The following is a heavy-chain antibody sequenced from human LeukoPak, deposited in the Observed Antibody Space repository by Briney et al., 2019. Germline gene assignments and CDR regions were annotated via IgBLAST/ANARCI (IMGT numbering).Heavy chain of an antibody. J-gene: IGHJ4*02. CDR3: ARGSGFYTGNRRIDY. Sequence: SETLSLTCAVYGGSFCGYYWSWIRQPPGKGLEWIGEINHSGSTNYNPSLKSRVTISVDTSKNQFSLKLSSVTAADTAVYYCARGSGFYTGNRRIDYWGQGTLVTVSS. D-gene: IGHD3-10*01. CDR1: GGSFCGYY. CDR2: INHSGST. V-gene: IGHV4-34*01.